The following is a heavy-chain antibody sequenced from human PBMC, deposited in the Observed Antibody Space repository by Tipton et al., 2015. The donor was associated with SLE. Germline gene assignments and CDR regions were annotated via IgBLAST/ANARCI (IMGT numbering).Heavy chain of an antibody. J-gene: IGHJ4*02. V-gene: IGHV4-34*01. CDR1: GGSFSGYY. D-gene: IGHD6-13*01. CDR2: INDSGST. CDR3: ARGIAAAGTGDY. Sequence: TLSLTCAVYGGSFSGYYWNWIRQPPGKGLEWIGEINDSGSTNYIPSLKSRVTLSIDTSKNQFSLKLSSVTAADTAVYYCARGIAAAGTGDYWGQGTLVTVSS.